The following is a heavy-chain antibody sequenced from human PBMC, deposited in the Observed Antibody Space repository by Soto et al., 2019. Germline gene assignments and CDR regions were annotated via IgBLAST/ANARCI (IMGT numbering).Heavy chain of an antibody. CDR1: GFTFSNAW. J-gene: IGHJ6*04. CDR2: IKSKTDGGTT. V-gene: IGHV3-15*05. D-gene: IGHD2-2*01. Sequence: GGSLRLFCAASGFTFSNAWMSWVRKAPGKGLEWIGRIKSKTDGGTTDYAAPVKGRFTISRDDAKNTQYLQMNSLKTDDTAVTYWNSCNIVVVPAALGIDVWGKGTPVTVSS. CDR3: NSCNIVVVPAALGIDV.